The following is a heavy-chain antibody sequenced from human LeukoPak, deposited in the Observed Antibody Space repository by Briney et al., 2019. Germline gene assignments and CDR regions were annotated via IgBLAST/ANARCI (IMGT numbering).Heavy chain of an antibody. J-gene: IGHJ4*02. D-gene: IGHD6-19*01. CDR3: ARGDYYSNGWPFDY. CDR2: IFHSGGT. CDR1: GYSISSGYY. V-gene: IGHV4-38-2*02. Sequence: SETLSLTCTVSGYSISSGYYWVWIRPPPGKGLEWIGSIFHSGGTYYNPSLQSRVTISLDTSKNHFSLRLSSVTAADTALYYCARGDYYSNGWPFDYWGQGTLVTVSS.